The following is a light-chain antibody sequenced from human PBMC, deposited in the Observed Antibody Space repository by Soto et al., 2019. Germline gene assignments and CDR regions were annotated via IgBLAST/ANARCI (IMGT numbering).Light chain of an antibody. V-gene: IGKV3D-15*01. CDR1: QSVSSN. Sequence: EIVMTQSPSTLSVSPGERATLSCRASQSVSSNFAWYQQRPAKAPRLLIYDVSTRANGVPTRFSGSGAGTEYTLTISSRETEDVAVYYCQQYHDWPLTFGGGTRVEIK. CDR2: DVS. J-gene: IGKJ4*01. CDR3: QQYHDWPLT.